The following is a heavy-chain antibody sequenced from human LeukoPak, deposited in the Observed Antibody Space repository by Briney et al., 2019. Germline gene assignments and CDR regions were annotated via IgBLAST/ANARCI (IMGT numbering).Heavy chain of an antibody. CDR2: ISSSSSYI. CDR3: ARAGDCSSTSCSVPYYYYMDV. Sequence: GGSLRLSCAASGFTFSSYSMNWVRQAPGKGLEWVSSISSSSSYIYYADSVKGRFTISRDNAKNSLYLQMNSLRAEDTAVYYCARAGDCSSTSCSVPYYYYMDVWGQGTMVTVSS. CDR1: GFTFSSYS. J-gene: IGHJ6*03. V-gene: IGHV3-21*01. D-gene: IGHD2-2*01.